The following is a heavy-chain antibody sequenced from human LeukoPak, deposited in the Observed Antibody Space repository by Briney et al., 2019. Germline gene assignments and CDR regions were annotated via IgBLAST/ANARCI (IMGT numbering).Heavy chain of an antibody. CDR3: ARGPVVVVPAAMSESYYFDY. V-gene: IGHV4-61*02. CDR1: GGSISSGSYY. D-gene: IGHD2-2*01. CDR2: IYTSGST. J-gene: IGHJ4*02. Sequence: PSETLSLTCTVSGGSISSGSYYWSWIRQPAGKGLEWIGRIYTSGSTNYNPSLKSRVTISVDTSKNQFSLKLSSVTAADTAVYYCARGPVVVVPAAMSESYYFDYWGQGTLVTVSS.